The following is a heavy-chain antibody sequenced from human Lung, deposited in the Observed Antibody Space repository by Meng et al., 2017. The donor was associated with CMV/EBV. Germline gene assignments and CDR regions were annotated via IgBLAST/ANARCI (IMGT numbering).Heavy chain of an antibody. CDR1: GGTVSSYA. Sequence: SVXVSXKASGGTVSSYAISWVRQAPGQGLEWMGGIIHIFGPANSAEKFQGRLTIATDESTSTAYMELSGLTSEDTAIYYCAGAHTGSTRFFHYDMDVWGQGTTVTVSS. D-gene: IGHD1-7*01. J-gene: IGHJ6*02. V-gene: IGHV1-69*05. CDR3: AGAHTGSTRFFHYDMDV. CDR2: IIHIFGPA.